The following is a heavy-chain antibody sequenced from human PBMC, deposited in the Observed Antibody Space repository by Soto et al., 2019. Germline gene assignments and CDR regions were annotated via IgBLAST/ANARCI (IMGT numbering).Heavy chain of an antibody. D-gene: IGHD7-27*01. CDR3: ARESNWGSDQKKAFDI. Sequence: ASVKVSCKASGYTFTGYYMHWVRQAPGQGLEWMGWINPNSGGTNYAQKFQGWVTMTRDTSISTAYMELSRLRSDDTAVYYCARESNWGSDQKKAFDIWGQGTMVTVSS. J-gene: IGHJ3*02. CDR1: GYTFTGYY. V-gene: IGHV1-2*04. CDR2: INPNSGGT.